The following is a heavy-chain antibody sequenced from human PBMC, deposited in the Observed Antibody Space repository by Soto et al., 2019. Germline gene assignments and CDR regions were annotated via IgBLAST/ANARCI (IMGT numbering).Heavy chain of an antibody. V-gene: IGHV4-30-2*01. CDR1: GGSISSGGYS. CDR3: ARVAYYDFWSGYAQDV. J-gene: IGHJ6*04. D-gene: IGHD3-3*01. Sequence: PSETLSLTCAVSGGSISSGGYSWSWIRQPPGKGLEWIGYIYHSGSTYYNPSLKSRVTISVDRSKNQFSLKLSSVTAADTAVYYCARVAYYDFWSGYAQDVWGKGTTVTVSS. CDR2: IYHSGST.